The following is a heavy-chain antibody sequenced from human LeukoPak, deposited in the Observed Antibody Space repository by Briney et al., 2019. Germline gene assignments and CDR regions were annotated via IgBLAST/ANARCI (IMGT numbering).Heavy chain of an antibody. J-gene: IGHJ4*02. CDR2: ISYSANS. V-gene: IGHV4-39*01. CDR3: ARVGPFFDY. Sequence: PSETLSLTCSVSGDSITAGNYYWGWVRQPPGKGLEWIASISYSANSYYTPSLKSRVSTSIDPSTNQFSLRLRSVTAADTAVYYCARVGPFFDYWGRGTLVAVSS. CDR1: GDSITAGNYY.